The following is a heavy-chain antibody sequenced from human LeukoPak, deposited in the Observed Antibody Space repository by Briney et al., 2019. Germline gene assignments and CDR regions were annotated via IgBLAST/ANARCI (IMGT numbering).Heavy chain of an antibody. D-gene: IGHD2-2*02. CDR3: ARDRGYCSSTSCYRWYFDL. V-gene: IGHV3-7*01. CDR2: IKQDGSEK. CDR1: GFIFTTYW. Sequence: GGSLRLSCAASGFIFTTYWMHWVREVPGKGLEWVANIKQDGSEKYYVDSVKGRFTISRDNAKNSLYLQMNSLRAEDTAVYYCARDRGYCSSTSCYRWYFDLWGRGTLVTVSS. J-gene: IGHJ2*01.